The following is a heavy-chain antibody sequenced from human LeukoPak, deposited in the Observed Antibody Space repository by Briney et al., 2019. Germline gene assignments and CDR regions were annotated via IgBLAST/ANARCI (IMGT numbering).Heavy chain of an antibody. CDR3: AKDLHYGSADY. Sequence: GGSLRLSCAASGFTFSNYWMTWVRQAPGKGLEWVANIKHDGSEDYYLDSVKGRFTISRDNAKNALYLQMNSLRAEDTAVYYCAKDLHYGSADYWGQGTLVTVSS. J-gene: IGHJ4*02. V-gene: IGHV3-7*01. CDR2: IKHDGSED. CDR1: GFTFSNYW. D-gene: IGHD3-10*01.